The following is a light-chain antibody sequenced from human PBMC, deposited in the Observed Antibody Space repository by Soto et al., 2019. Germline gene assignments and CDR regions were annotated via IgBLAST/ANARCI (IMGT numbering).Light chain of an antibody. CDR1: QSVSSTY. J-gene: IGKJ4*01. Sequence: EIVLTQSPGTLSLSPGERATLSCRASQSVSSTYLAWYQQKPGQAPSLLIYGASRRATGIPDRFSGSGSGTDFTHTISRLEPEDFAVYYCQQNERSPTTFGGGTKVEIK. V-gene: IGKV3-20*01. CDR2: GAS. CDR3: QQNERSPTT.